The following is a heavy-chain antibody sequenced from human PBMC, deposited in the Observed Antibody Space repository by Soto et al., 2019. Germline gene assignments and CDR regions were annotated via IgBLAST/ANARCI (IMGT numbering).Heavy chain of an antibody. CDR1: SGSISSSNW. D-gene: IGHD6-19*01. J-gene: IGHJ4*02. CDR2: ISHGGST. Sequence: QVQLQESGPGLVKPSGTLSLTCAVSSGSISSSNWWSWVRQTPGKGLEWIGEISHGGSTNDNPSLKRRVTIAVDKSKNQFSLKLSSVTAAYTAVYYCASIIAVANYWGQGTLVTVSS. CDR3: ASIIAVANY. V-gene: IGHV4-4*02.